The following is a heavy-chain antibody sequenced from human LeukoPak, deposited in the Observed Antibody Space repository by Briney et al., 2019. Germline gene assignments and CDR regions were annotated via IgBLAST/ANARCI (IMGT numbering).Heavy chain of an antibody. CDR1: GYTFTSYD. D-gene: IGHD3-16*02. J-gene: IGHJ3*02. CDR2: MKPDSGNT. V-gene: IGHV1-8*01. Sequence: GCSVKVSCKASGYTFTSYDINGVGRATGQGVEGMGWMKPDSGNTGYAQKLQGRVNMHRKYSISTAYMELRSLRSDDTAVYYCATGYRSNDAFDIWGQGTMVTVSS. CDR3: ATGYRSNDAFDI.